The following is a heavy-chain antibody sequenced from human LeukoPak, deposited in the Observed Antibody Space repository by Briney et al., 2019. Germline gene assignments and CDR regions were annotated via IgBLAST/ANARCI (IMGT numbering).Heavy chain of an antibody. D-gene: IGHD4-11*01. CDR3: ARDQTTVTTLSFDY. CDR2: ISSSGSTI. Sequence: GGSLRLSCAASGFTFNSYEMNWVRQAPGKGLEWVSYISSSGSTIYYADSVKGRFTISRDNSKNTLYLQMNSLRAEDTAVYYCARDQTTVTTLSFDYWGQGTLVTVSS. J-gene: IGHJ4*02. CDR1: GFTFNSYE. V-gene: IGHV3-48*03.